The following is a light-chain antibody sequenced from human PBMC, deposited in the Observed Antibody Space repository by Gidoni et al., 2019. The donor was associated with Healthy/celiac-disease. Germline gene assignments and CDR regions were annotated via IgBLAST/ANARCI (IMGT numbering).Light chain of an antibody. CDR1: ALPKQS. CDR2: KDS. Sequence: SYELTQPPSVSVSPGQTARITCSGDALPKQSAYWYQQKPGQSPVLVIYKDSERPSVIPERFSGSSSGTTVTLTICGGQAEDDADYYCQSADSSGTYWVFGGGTKLTVL. V-gene: IGLV3-25*03. J-gene: IGLJ3*02. CDR3: QSADSSGTYWV.